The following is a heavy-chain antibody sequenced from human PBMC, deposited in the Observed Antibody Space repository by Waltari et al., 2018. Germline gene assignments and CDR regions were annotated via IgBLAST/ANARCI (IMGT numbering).Heavy chain of an antibody. CDR3: ARVHHLPWLFRTDDAFDI. CDR2: IYHSGST. J-gene: IGHJ3*02. Sequence: QVQLQESGPGLVKPSEPLSLTCAVSGYSISRGYYWGWIRQPPGKGLEGIGSIYHSGSTYYNPSLKSRVTISVDTSKNQFSLKLSSVTAADTAVYYCARVHHLPWLFRTDDAFDIWGQGTMVTVSS. CDR1: GYSISRGYY. V-gene: IGHV4-38-2*01. D-gene: IGHD3-22*01.